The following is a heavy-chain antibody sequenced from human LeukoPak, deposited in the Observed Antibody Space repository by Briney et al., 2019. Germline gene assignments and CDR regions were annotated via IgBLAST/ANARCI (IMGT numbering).Heavy chain of an antibody. J-gene: IGHJ5*02. V-gene: IGHV3-7*01. Sequence: PGGSVRLSCAASGPTFSNHWMSWVRQAPGMGLEWVANIKQDGGETYYMNSVKGRFTISRDNAKNALYLHMSRLRVEDTAVYYCASLGSGYYVNFFDPWGQGTLVTVSS. CDR1: GPTFSNHW. CDR3: ASLGSGYYVNFFDP. CDR2: IKQDGGET. D-gene: IGHD3-3*01.